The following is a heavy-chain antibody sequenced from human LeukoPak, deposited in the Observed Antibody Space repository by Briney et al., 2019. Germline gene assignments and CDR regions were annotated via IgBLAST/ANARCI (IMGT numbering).Heavy chain of an antibody. D-gene: IGHD3-10*01. CDR2: VYYSGRSGST. J-gene: IGHJ4*02. V-gene: IGHV4-59*08. CDR3: SRRTRRRWLGGNLDS. CDR1: NGSLNSYY. Sequence: KPSETLSLTCTVSNGSLNSYYWTWIRQPPGKGLEWIGFVYYSGRSGSTNYNPSLTSRVTISVDTSENQFYLKLTSLTAADTAMYYRSRRTRRRWLGGNLDSWGQGTLVTVSS.